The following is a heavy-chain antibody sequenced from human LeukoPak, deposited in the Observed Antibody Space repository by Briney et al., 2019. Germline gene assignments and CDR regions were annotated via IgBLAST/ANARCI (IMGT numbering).Heavy chain of an antibody. J-gene: IGHJ4*02. CDR1: GGSISSSSDY. CDR3: ARQKGMIVVVNFDY. Sequence: PSETLSLTCTVSGGSISSSSDYWGWIRQPPGKGLEWIGSIYYSGSTYYNPSLKSRVTISVDTSKNQFSLKLSSVTAADTAVYYCARQKGMIVVVNFDYWGQGTLVTVSS. CDR2: IYYSGST. D-gene: IGHD3-22*01. V-gene: IGHV4-39*01.